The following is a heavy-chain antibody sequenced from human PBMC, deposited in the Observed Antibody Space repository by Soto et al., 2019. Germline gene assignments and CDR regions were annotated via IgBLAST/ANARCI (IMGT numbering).Heavy chain of an antibody. J-gene: IGHJ6*02. CDR3: AREMHIVVVTAIHHPDKYYYGMDV. Sequence: GGSLRLSCAASGFTFSSYSMNWVRQAPGKGLEWVSYISSSSSTIYYADSVKGRFTISRDNAKNSLYLQMNSLRDEDTAVYYCAREMHIVVVTAIHHPDKYYYGMDVWGQGTTVTVSS. CDR1: GFTFSSYS. D-gene: IGHD2-21*02. CDR2: ISSSSSTI. V-gene: IGHV3-48*02.